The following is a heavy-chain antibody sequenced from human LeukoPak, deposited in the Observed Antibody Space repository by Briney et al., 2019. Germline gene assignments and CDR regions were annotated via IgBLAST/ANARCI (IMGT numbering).Heavy chain of an antibody. Sequence: SVQVSCKASGGTFSNYAISWVRQAPGQGLEWMGGIIPIFGTANYAQKFQGRVTITADESTSTAYMELSSLRSEDTAVYYCASARRYYDTSGYYLYFDYWGQGTLVTVSS. D-gene: IGHD3-22*01. CDR2: IIPIFGTA. CDR1: GGTFSNYA. CDR3: ASARRYYDTSGYYLYFDY. V-gene: IGHV1-69*13. J-gene: IGHJ4*02.